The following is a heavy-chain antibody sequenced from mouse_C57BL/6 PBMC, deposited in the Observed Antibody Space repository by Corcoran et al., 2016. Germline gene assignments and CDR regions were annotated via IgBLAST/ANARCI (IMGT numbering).Heavy chain of an antibody. D-gene: IGHD2-4*01. CDR1: GYTFTDYY. CDR2: INPNNGGT. CDR3: ARYDYYFDY. V-gene: IGHV1-26*01. Sequence: EVQLQQSGPELVKPGASVKISCKAYGYTFTDYYMNWVKQSHGKSLEWIGDINPNNGGTSYNQKFKGKATLTVDKSSSTAYMEFRSLTSEDSAVYYCARYDYYFDYWGQGTTLTVSS. J-gene: IGHJ2*01.